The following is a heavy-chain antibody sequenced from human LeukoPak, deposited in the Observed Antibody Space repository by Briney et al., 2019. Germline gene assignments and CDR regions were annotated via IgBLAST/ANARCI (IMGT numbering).Heavy chain of an antibody. CDR1: GYTFTGYY. D-gene: IGHD6-13*01. CDR2: INPNSGGT. CDR3: AREERDSSSWDY. Sequence: ASVKVSCKASGYTFTGYYMHWVRQAPGQGLEWMGRINPNSGGTNYAQKFQGRVTMTRDTSTSTAYMELSRLRSDDTAVYYCAREERDSSSWDYWGQGTLVTVSS. J-gene: IGHJ4*02. V-gene: IGHV1-2*06.